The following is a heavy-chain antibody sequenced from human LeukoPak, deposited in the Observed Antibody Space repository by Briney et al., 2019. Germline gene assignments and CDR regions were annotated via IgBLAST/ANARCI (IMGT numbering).Heavy chain of an antibody. CDR3: ARDLTVAGRVWFDP. J-gene: IGHJ5*02. Sequence: SETLSLTCTVSGGSISSGGYYWSWIRQHPGKGLEWIGYIYYSGSTYYNPSLKSRVTISVDTSKNQFSLKLSSVTAADTAVYYCARDLTVAGRVWFDPWGQGTLVTVSS. V-gene: IGHV4-31*03. CDR1: GGSISSGGYY. D-gene: IGHD6-19*01. CDR2: IYYSGST.